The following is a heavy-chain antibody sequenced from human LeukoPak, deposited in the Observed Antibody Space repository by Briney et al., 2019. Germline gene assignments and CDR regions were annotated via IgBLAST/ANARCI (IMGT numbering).Heavy chain of an antibody. CDR3: ASAVTYYYYYGMDV. D-gene: IGHD6-19*01. CDR2: IWYDGSNK. J-gene: IGHJ6*02. V-gene: IGHV3-33*01. CDR1: GFTFSSYG. Sequence: GGSLRLSCAASGFTFSSYGMHWVRQAPGKGLEWVAVIWYDGSNKYYADSVKGRFTISRDNSKNTLYLQMNSLRAEDTAVYYCASAVTYYYYYGMDVWGQGTTVTVSS.